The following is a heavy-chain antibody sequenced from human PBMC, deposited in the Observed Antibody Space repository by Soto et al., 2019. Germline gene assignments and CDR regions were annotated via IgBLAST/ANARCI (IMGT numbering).Heavy chain of an antibody. Sequence: PGGSLRLSCAASGFTVSSNYMSWVRQAPGKGLEWVSVIYSGGSTYYADSVKGRFTISRDNSKNTLYLQMNSLRAEDTAVYYCARVTGSGWDNGAFDIWGQGTMVTVSS. D-gene: IGHD6-19*01. CDR1: GFTVSSNY. V-gene: IGHV3-53*01. J-gene: IGHJ3*02. CDR3: ARVTGSGWDNGAFDI. CDR2: IYSGGST.